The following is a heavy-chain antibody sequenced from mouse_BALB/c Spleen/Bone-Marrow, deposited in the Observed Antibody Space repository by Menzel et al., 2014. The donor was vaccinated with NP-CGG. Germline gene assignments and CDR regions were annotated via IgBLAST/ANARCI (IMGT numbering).Heavy chain of an antibody. D-gene: IGHD2-1*01. J-gene: IGHJ1*01. CDR3: ALLGNYGYFDV. V-gene: IGHV4-1*02. CDR2: INPDSSTI. CDR1: GFDFSRYW. Sequence: EVQLQESGGGLVQPGGSLKLSCAASGFDFSRYWMSWVRQAPGKGLEWIGEINPDSSTISYTPSLKDKFIISRDNAKNTLYLQMSKVRSEDTALYYCALLGNYGYFDVWGAGTTVTVSS.